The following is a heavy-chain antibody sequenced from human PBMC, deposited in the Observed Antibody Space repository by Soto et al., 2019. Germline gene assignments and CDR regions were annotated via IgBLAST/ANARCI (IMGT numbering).Heavy chain of an antibody. Sequence: ASVKVSCKASGYTFTSYYMHWVRQAPGQGLEWMGIINPSGGSTSYAQKFQGRVTMTRDTSTSTVYMELSSLRSEDTAVYYCARAILGYCTNGVCYFDYWGQGTLVTVSS. CDR3: ARAILGYCTNGVCYFDY. J-gene: IGHJ4*02. V-gene: IGHV1-46*01. CDR2: INPSGGST. D-gene: IGHD2-8*01. CDR1: GYTFTSYY.